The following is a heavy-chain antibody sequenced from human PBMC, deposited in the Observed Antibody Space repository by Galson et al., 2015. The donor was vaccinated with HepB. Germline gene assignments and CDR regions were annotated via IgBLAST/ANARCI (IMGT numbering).Heavy chain of an antibody. D-gene: IGHD3-22*01. CDR2: IKQDGSEK. V-gene: IGHV3-7*01. J-gene: IGHJ4*02. Sequence: SLRLSCAASGFTFSSYWMSWVRQAPGKGLEWVANIKQDGSEKYYVDSVKGRFTISRDNAKNSLYLQMNSLRAEDTAVYYCARETYYDSSGYWFDYWGQGTLVTVSS. CDR3: ARETYYDSSGYWFDY. CDR1: GFTFSSYW.